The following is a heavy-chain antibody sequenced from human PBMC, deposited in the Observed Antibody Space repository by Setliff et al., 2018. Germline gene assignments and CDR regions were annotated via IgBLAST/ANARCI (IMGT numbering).Heavy chain of an antibody. CDR1: GFTFNQYW. CDR3: VPGRGSWGHIVVATFDFDI. D-gene: IGHD2-21*01. CDR2: IDPDGIGK. Sequence: PGGSLRLSCAASGFTFNQYWMTWVRQAPGKGLEWVANIDPDGIGKYYIDSVRGRFTISRDNAKNTLFLHMNDLRAEDTAVFYCVPGRGSWGHIVVATFDFDIWGQGTMVTVSS. V-gene: IGHV3-7*01. J-gene: IGHJ3*02.